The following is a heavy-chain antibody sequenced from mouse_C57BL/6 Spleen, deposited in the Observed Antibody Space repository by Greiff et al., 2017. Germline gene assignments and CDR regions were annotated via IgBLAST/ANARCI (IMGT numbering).Heavy chain of an antibody. Sequence: QVQLKESGAELVKPGASVKMSCKASGYTFTSYWITWVKQRPGQGLEGIGDIYPGSGSTNYNEKFKSKATLTVDTSSSTAYMQLSSLTSEDSAVYYCARDEGLRRGDYWGQGTTLTVSS. CDR2: IYPGSGST. V-gene: IGHV1-55*01. D-gene: IGHD2-4*01. CDR3: ARDEGLRRGDY. J-gene: IGHJ2*01. CDR1: GYTFTSYW.